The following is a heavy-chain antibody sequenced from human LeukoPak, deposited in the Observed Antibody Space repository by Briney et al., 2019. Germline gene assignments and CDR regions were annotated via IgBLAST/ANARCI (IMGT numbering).Heavy chain of an antibody. CDR3: ARGIAARRSGYYFDY. V-gene: IGHV4-38-2*01. CDR1: GYSISSGYY. J-gene: IGHJ4*02. Sequence: KPSETLSLTCAVSGYSISSGYYWGWIRQPPGKGLEWIGCIYYSGSTNYNPSLKSRVTISVDTSKNQFSLKLSSVTAADTAVYYCARGIAARRSGYYFDYWGQGTLVTVSS. D-gene: IGHD6-6*01. CDR2: IYYSGST.